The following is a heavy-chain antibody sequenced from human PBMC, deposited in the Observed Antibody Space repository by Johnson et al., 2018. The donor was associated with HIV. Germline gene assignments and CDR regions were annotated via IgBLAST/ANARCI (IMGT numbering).Heavy chain of an antibody. CDR3: ARAPGYSRAFDI. Sequence: VQLVESGGGLVQPGGSLRLSCVVSGFTVSSHYITWVRQAPGKGLEWVSVISSGGDTYYAASVKDRFTISRDNSKNTLYLQMNRLRAEDTAVYYCARAPGYSRAFDIWGQGTMVTVST. D-gene: IGHD5-18*01. CDR1: GFTVSSHY. V-gene: IGHV3-66*01. CDR2: ISSGGDT. J-gene: IGHJ3*02.